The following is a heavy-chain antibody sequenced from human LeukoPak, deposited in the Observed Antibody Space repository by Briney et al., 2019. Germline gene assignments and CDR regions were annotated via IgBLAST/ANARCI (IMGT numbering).Heavy chain of an antibody. CDR1: GFTFSSYW. V-gene: IGHV3-7*01. CDR2: IKQDGSEK. D-gene: IGHD6-13*01. CDR3: ARIGIAAVFNYYYYMDV. Sequence: GGSLRLSCAASGFTFSSYWMSWVRQAPGKGLEWVANIKQDGSEKYYVDSVKGRFTISRDNAKNSLYLQMNSLRAEDTAVYYCARIGIAAVFNYYYYMDVWGKGTTVTVSS. J-gene: IGHJ6*03.